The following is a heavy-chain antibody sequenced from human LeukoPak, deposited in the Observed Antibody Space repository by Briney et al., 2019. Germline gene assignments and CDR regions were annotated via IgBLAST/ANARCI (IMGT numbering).Heavy chain of an antibody. CDR2: IDSDGTNR. D-gene: IGHD3-9*01. V-gene: IGHV3-74*01. Sequence: GGSLRLSCAASGFTFSRYWMHWVRQAPGKGLVWVSRIDSDGTNRDYADSVKGRFTISRDNAKNTVYLQMNSLRDEDTAVYYCERRSTGLPEHWGQGSLVTVSS. CDR3: ERRSTGLPEH. CDR1: GFTFSRYW. J-gene: IGHJ4*02.